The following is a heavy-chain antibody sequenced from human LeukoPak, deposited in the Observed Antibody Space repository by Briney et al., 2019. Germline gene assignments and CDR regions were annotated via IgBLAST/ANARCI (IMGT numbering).Heavy chain of an antibody. CDR3: AKGTGHYWTFFDS. D-gene: IGHD1-1*01. V-gene: IGHV3-9*01. CDR2: ISWNSGSI. CDR1: GFTFDDYA. J-gene: IGHJ4*02. Sequence: PGGSLRLSCAASGFTFDDYAMHWVRQAPGKGLEWVSGISWNSGSIDYAHSVKGHFTISRDTAKNSLYLQMNSLRPEDTALYYCAKGTGHYWTFFDSWGQGTLVTVSS.